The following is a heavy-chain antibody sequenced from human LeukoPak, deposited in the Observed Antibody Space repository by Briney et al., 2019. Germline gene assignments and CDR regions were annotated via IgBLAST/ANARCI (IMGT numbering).Heavy chain of an antibody. CDR3: AAFDDSWSGYFSSSPYYYYVDV. Sequence: ASVKVSCKVSVHTLTALPMHWVRQAPGKGLEWMGSFDPHDDETIYARNFLGRVTMTEDTSTNTAFMELTDLRSEDTAVYYCAAFDDSWSGYFSSSPYYYYVDVWGGGTTVTVSS. CDR1: VHTLTALP. D-gene: IGHD3-3*01. J-gene: IGHJ6*03. CDR2: FDPHDDET. V-gene: IGHV1-24*01.